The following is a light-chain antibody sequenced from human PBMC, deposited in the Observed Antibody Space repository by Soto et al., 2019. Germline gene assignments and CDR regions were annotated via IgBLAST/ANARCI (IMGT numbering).Light chain of an antibody. J-gene: IGKJ5*01. CDR3: QQSDTALSIT. CDR2: AAS. Sequence: DIQMTQSPSSLSASVGDRVTITCRASESTNRHLNWYQQQPGKAPKLLIYAASSLQNGVPSRFWGGGSGTDFTLIITNLQPEDFATYYCQQSDTALSITFGPGTRLAIK. CDR1: ESTNRH. V-gene: IGKV1-39*01.